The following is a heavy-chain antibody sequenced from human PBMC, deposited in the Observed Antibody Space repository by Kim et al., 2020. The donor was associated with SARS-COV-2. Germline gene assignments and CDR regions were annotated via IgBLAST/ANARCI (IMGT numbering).Heavy chain of an antibody. CDR1: GFTFDSFA. CDR2: ISASAADT. V-gene: IGHV3-23*01. J-gene: IGHJ4*02. Sequence: GGSLRLSCAASGFTFDSFAMTWVRQAPGKGLEWVSSISASAADTYYADSVKGRFTISRDNSKNTLSLQMNSLRAEDTALYYCAKASGYTYGRDGDCWGQGTLVTVSS. D-gene: IGHD5-18*01. CDR3: AKASGYTYGRDGDC.